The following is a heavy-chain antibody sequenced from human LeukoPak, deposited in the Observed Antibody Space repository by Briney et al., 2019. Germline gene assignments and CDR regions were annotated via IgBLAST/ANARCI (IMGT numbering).Heavy chain of an antibody. CDR2: IFYNSDGV. V-gene: IGHV3-9*01. J-gene: IGHJ4*02. Sequence: PGGSLGLSCAASGFTFEEYAMHWVRQAPGKGLEWVSGIFYNSDGVGYADSVKGRFTISRDNTKKSLYLQMNSLRAEDTALYYCAKDFYRAVAGTIEFWGQGILVTVSS. CDR1: GFTFEEYA. CDR3: AKDFYRAVAGTIEF. D-gene: IGHD6-19*01.